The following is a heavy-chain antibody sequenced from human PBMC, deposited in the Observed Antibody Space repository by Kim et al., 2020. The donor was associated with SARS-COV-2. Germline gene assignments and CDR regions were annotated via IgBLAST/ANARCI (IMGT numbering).Heavy chain of an antibody. D-gene: IGHD6-13*01. CDR3: AREDQQLVPFSYYYYGMDV. CDR2: ISYDGSNK. Sequence: GGSLRLSCAASGFTFSSYAMHWVRQAPGKGLEWVAVISYDGSNKYYADSVKGRFTISRDNSKNTLYLQMNSLRAEDTAVYYCAREDQQLVPFSYYYYGMDVWGQGTTVTVSS. V-gene: IGHV3-30-3*01. CDR1: GFTFSSYA. J-gene: IGHJ6*02.